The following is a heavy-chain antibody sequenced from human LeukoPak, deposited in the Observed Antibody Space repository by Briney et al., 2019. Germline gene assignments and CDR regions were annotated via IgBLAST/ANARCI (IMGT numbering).Heavy chain of an antibody. CDR3: ARDPGTVADPYFDY. CDR1: GFTFSSYN. D-gene: IGHD6-19*01. J-gene: IGHJ4*02. Sequence: GSLRLSCAASGFTFSSYNMNWVRQPPGKGLEWVSSISSSSGHLHYADSVKGRFTISRDNANNSLYLQMNSLRDEDTAVYYCARDPGTVADPYFDYWGQGSLVTVSS. CDR2: ISSSSGHL. V-gene: IGHV3-21*01.